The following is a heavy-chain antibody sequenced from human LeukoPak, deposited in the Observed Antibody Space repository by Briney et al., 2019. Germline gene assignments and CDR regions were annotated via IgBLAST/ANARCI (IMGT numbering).Heavy chain of an antibody. V-gene: IGHV4-34*01. Sequence: SETLSLTCAVYGGSFSGYYWSWIRQPPGKGLEWIGEINHSGSTNYNPSLKSRVTISVDTSKNQFSLKLSSVTAADTAVYYCASGSQVALFDYWGQGTLVTVSS. CDR2: INHSGST. CDR3: ASGSQVALFDY. CDR1: GGSFSGYY. J-gene: IGHJ4*02. D-gene: IGHD2-15*01.